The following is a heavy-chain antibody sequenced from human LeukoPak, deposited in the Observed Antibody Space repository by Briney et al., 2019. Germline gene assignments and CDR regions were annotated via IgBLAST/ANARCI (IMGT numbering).Heavy chain of an antibody. CDR2: IYPGDSDT. V-gene: IGHV5-51*01. Sequence: GESLKISCKGSGYSFTNYWIGWVRQTPGKGLEWMGIIYPGDSDTRYSPSFQGQVTISADKSISTAYLQWSSLKASDTAMYYCARVAGGLQDGYNYKDYWGQGTLVTVSS. CDR1: GYSFTNYW. D-gene: IGHD5-24*01. J-gene: IGHJ4*02. CDR3: ARVAGGLQDGYNYKDY.